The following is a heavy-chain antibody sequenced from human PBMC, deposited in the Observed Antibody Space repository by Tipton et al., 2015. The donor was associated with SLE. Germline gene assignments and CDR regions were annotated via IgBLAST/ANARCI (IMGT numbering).Heavy chain of an antibody. CDR3: ARDCPLHCSTTSWNWFDP. V-gene: IGHV4-38-2*02. CDR2: IYHSGST. D-gene: IGHD2-2*01. Sequence: LRLSCTVSGYSISSGYYWGWIRQPPGKGLEWIGSIYHSGSTYYNVSLKSRVTISVDTSKNQFSLKLSSVTAVDTAVYYCARDCPLHCSTTSWNWFDPWGQGTLVTVSS. J-gene: IGHJ5*02. CDR1: GYSISSGYY.